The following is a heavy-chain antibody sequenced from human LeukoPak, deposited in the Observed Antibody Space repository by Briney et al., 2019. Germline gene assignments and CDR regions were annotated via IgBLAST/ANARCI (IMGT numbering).Heavy chain of an antibody. CDR1: GGSINTYY. J-gene: IGHJ5*02. Sequence: SETLSLTCTVSGGSINTYYWNWIRQSAGKGLEWIGRIHPSGTTNYNPSLKSRVTISVDKSKNQFSLKLTSVTAADTAVYYCARETCSSASCYWDNWFDPWGQGTLVTVSS. D-gene: IGHD2-2*01. CDR3: ARETCSSASCYWDNWFDP. V-gene: IGHV4-4*07. CDR2: IHPSGTT.